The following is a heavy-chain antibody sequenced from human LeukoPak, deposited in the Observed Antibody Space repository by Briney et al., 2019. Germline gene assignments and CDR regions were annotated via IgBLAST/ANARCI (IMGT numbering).Heavy chain of an antibody. Sequence: SQTLSLTCAVSGGSISSGGYYWSWIRQHPGKGLEWIGYIYYSGSTYYNPSLKSRVTISVDTSKNQFSLKLSSVTAADTAVYCCARDQLRDYYDSSGYGRAFDIWGQGTMVTVSS. CDR1: GGSISSGGYY. V-gene: IGHV4-31*11. D-gene: IGHD3-22*01. CDR2: IYYSGST. J-gene: IGHJ3*02. CDR3: ARDQLRDYYDSSGYGRAFDI.